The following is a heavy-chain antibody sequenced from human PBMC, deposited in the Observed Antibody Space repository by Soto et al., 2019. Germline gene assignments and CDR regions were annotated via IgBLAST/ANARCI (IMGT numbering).Heavy chain of an antibody. CDR2: ISAYNGNT. V-gene: IGHV1-18*01. CDR3: ARATGHGYYYYYMDV. J-gene: IGHJ6*03. Sequence: GASVKVSCKASGYTFTSYGISWVRQAPGQGLEWMGWISAYNGNTNYAQKLQGRVTMTTDTSTSTAYMELRSLGSDDTAVYYCARATGHGYYYYYMDVRGKGTTVTVSS. CDR1: GYTFTSYG.